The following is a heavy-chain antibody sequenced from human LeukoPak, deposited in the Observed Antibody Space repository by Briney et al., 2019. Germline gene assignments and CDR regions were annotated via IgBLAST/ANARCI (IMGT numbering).Heavy chain of an antibody. CDR3: ARGVGYCTNGVCSDIIYYFDY. Sequence: ALVKVSCKASGYTFTGYYMHWVRQAPGQGLEWMGWINPNSGGTNYAQKFQGRVTMTRDTSISTAYMELSRLRSDDTAVYYCARGVGYCTNGVCSDIIYYFDYWGQGTLVTVSS. CDR2: INPNSGGT. D-gene: IGHD2-8*01. V-gene: IGHV1-2*02. J-gene: IGHJ4*02. CDR1: GYTFTGYY.